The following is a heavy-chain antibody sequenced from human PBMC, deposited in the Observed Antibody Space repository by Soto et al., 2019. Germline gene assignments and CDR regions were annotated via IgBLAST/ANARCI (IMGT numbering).Heavy chain of an antibody. V-gene: IGHV4-59*01. D-gene: IGHD3-10*01. CDR1: GGSISSYY. CDR3: ARLRDYYGSGSYRPYYYYGMDV. J-gene: IGHJ6*02. Sequence: SETLCLTCTVSGGSISSYYWSWIRQPPGKGLEWIGYIYYSGSTNYNPSLKSRVTISVDTSKNQFSLKLSSVTAADTAVYYCARLRDYYGSGSYRPYYYYGMDVWGQGTTVTVSS. CDR2: IYYSGST.